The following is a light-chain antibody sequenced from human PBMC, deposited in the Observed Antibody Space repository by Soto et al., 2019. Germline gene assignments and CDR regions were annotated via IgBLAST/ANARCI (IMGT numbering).Light chain of an antibody. V-gene: IGLV2-14*01. J-gene: IGLJ2*01. CDR1: SSDVGGYNY. CDR3: SSYTSSSTVV. CDR2: EVS. Sequence: QSALTQPASVSGSPGQSITISCTATSSDVGGYNYVSWYQHHPGKAPKLMIYEVSNRPSGVSNRVSGSKSGNTASLTISGLQAEDEADYYCSSYTSSSTVVFGGGTKLTVL.